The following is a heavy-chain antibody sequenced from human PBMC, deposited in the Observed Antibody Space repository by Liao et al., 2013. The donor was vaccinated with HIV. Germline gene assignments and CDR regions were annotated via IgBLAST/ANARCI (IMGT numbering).Heavy chain of an antibody. Sequence: QLQLQESGPGLVKPSQTLSLTCTVSGGSISSGSYYWSWIRQPAGKGLEWIGRIYTSGSTNYNPSLKSRVTISVDTSKNQFSLKLSSVTAADTAVYYCAREDRFWSGYLYYYYYMDVWGKGTTVTVSS. J-gene: IGHJ6*03. V-gene: IGHV4-61*02. CDR2: IYTSGST. CDR3: AREDRFWSGYLYYYYYMDV. CDR1: GGSISSGSYY. D-gene: IGHD3-3*01.